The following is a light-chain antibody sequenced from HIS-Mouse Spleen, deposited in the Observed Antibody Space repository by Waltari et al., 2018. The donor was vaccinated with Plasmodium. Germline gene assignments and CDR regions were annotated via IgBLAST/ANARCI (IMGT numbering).Light chain of an antibody. CDR3: QQYNSYSWT. CDR1: QSISSR. CDR2: KAS. J-gene: IGKJ1*01. V-gene: IGKV1-5*03. Sequence: DIQLTQSPSTLSASVGYRVTITCRASQSISSRLAWYQQKPGKDPKLLSYKASSLESGVPSRFSGSGSGTEFTLTISSLQPDDFATYYCQQYNSYSWTFGQGTKVEIK.